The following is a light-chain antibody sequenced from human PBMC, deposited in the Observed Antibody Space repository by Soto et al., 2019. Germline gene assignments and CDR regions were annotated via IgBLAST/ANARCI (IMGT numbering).Light chain of an antibody. Sequence: ETVMTQSPATLSVSPGERATLSCRASQTVGHNLAWYQQRPGQAPRLLIYDASTGAPGTPARFSGSQSGTDFTLTISNLQTEDFAVYYCQQYYSWPLTFGSGTKVD. CDR1: QTVGHN. CDR2: DAS. CDR3: QQYYSWPLT. J-gene: IGKJ3*01. V-gene: IGKV3-15*01.